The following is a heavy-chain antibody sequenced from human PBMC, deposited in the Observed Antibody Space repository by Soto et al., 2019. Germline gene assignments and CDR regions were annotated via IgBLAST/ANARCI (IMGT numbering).Heavy chain of an antibody. CDR2: VNQDGSEE. CDR3: ARDRVLTGYPN. Sequence: EVQLVESGGGLVQPGGSLRLSCAASGFTFSNHWMSWVRQAPGKGLEWVANVNQDGSEEYYVDSVKGRCTISRDNAKNSLYLQMNSLRAEDTAVYYCARDRVLTGYPNWGQGTLVTVSS. V-gene: IGHV3-7*04. CDR1: GFTFSNHW. J-gene: IGHJ4*02. D-gene: IGHD3-9*01.